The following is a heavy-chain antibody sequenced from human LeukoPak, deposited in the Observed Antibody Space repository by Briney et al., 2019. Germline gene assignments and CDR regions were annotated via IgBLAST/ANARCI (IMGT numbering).Heavy chain of an antibody. Sequence: SETLSLTCSASGGSIGSYYWSWIRQPPGKGLEWIGYTHYSGNTNYNPSLKSRVTISVDTSKNQFSLKLSSVTAADTAVYYCARGSDLYFRWGQGTLVTVSS. J-gene: IGHJ4*02. CDR2: THYSGNT. V-gene: IGHV4-59*08. CDR3: ARGSDLYFR. CDR1: GGSIGSYY. D-gene: IGHD6-19*01.